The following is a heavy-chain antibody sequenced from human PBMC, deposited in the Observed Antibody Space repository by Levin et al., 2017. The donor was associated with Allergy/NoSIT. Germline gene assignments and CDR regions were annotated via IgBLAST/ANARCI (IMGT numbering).Heavy chain of an antibody. J-gene: IGHJ2*01. D-gene: IGHD6-13*01. CDR3: ARDRSSRYFDL. V-gene: IGHV3-33*01. CDR1: GFTFSNYG. CDR2: MYYDGSKR. Sequence: GESLKISCAASGFTFSNYGMHWVRQAPGKGLEWVAVMYYDGSKRYYADSVKGRFTISRDNSKNTLYLQMNSLRAEDTAVYYCARDRSSRYFDLWGRGTLVTVSS.